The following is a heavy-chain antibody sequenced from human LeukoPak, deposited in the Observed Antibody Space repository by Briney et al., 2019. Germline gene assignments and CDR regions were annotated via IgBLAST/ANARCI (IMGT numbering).Heavy chain of an antibody. CDR1: GSAFSSYW. J-gene: IGHJ3*02. CDR3: ARDLAGPPQEAFDI. Sequence: PGGSLRLSCAASGSAFSSYWMNWVRQAPGKGLEWVANIKKGGSERYYVDSVKGRFTISRDNTKKSLYLQMNTLRAEDTAVYYCARDLAGPPQEAFDIWGQGTKVTVSS. CDR2: IKKGGSER. V-gene: IGHV3-7*01.